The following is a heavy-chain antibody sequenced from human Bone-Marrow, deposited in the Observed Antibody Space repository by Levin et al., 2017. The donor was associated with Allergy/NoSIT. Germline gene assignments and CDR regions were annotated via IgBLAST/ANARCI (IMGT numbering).Heavy chain of an antibody. CDR2: INPNSGGT. D-gene: IGHD1-26*01. CDR3: ARERGASWELLLGY. Sequence: GESLKISCKASGYTFTGYYMHWVRQAPGQGLEWMGWINPNSGGTNYAQKFQGRVTMTRDTSISTAYMELSRLRSDDTAVYYCARERGASWELLLGYWGQGTLVTVSS. CDR1: GYTFTGYY. V-gene: IGHV1-2*02. J-gene: IGHJ4*02.